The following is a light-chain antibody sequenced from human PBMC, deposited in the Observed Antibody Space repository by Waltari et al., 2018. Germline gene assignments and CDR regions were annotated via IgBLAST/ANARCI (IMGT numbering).Light chain of an antibody. CDR3: SSYATTNTPVI. CDR1: GGNIGVYNY. CDR2: EVS. V-gene: IGLV2-14*03. J-gene: IGLJ2*01. Sequence: QSALTQPASVSGSPGQSITISCSSTGGNIGVYNYVSWYQQFPGKAHKLIIYEVSIRPSGVASRFSGSHSGDTASLVISGLQPGDEAYYYCSSYATTNTPVIFGGGTKLTVL.